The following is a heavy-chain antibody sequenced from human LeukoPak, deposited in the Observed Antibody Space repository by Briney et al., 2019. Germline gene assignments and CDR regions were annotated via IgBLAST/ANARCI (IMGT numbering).Heavy chain of an antibody. Sequence: GGSLRLSCAASGFTFSSYEMNWVRQAPGKGLEWVSYISSSGSTIYYADSVKGRFTISRDNAKNSLYLQMNSLRAEDTAVFYCARLRWEQTGYSSDYWGQGTLVTVSS. V-gene: IGHV3-48*03. J-gene: IGHJ4*02. CDR1: GFTFSSYE. D-gene: IGHD4-23*01. CDR2: ISSSGSTI. CDR3: ARLRWEQTGYSSDY.